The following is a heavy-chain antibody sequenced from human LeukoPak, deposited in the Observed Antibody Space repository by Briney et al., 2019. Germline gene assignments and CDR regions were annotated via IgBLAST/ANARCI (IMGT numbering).Heavy chain of an antibody. D-gene: IGHD3-9*01. CDR1: GYIFISYG. V-gene: IGHV1-18*01. CDR3: ARGTHTNYDILTGYYIRPKEYYYYYGMDV. CDR2: ISGNDGNT. J-gene: IGHJ6*02. Sequence: ASVKVSCKASGYIFISYGISWVRQVPGQGLEWMGWISGNDGNTDYAQKFQDRVTMTIDTSTSTAYMELRSLRSDDTAVYYCARGTHTNYDILTGYYIRPKEYYYYYGMDVWGQGTTVTVSS.